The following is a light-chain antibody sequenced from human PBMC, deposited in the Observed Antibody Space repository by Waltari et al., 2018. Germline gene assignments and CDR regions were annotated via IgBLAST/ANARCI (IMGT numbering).Light chain of an antibody. CDR3: QNHERLPAT. CDR1: QNIGRY. CDR2: ESS. Sequence: EIVLTQSPGTLSLSPGERATLSCRASQNIGRYLVWYQQKPGQAPRLLIFESSRRATGIPDRFSGSGSGTDFSLTISRLEPEDFAVYYCQNHERLPATFGQGTKVDIK. J-gene: IGKJ1*01. V-gene: IGKV3-20*01.